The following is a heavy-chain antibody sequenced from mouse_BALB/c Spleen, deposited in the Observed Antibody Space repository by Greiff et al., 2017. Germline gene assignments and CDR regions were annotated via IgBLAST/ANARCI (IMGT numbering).Heavy chain of an antibody. CDR2: ISSGSSTI. Sequence: EVQLVESGGGLVQPGGSRKLSCAASGFTFSSFGMHWVRQAPEKGLEWVAYISSGSSTIYYADTVKGRFTISRDNPKNTLFLQMTSLRSEDTAMYYCARSDYGYPWFAYWGQGTLVTVSA. V-gene: IGHV5-17*02. D-gene: IGHD2-2*01. J-gene: IGHJ3*01. CDR3: ARSDYGYPWFAY. CDR1: GFTFSSFG.